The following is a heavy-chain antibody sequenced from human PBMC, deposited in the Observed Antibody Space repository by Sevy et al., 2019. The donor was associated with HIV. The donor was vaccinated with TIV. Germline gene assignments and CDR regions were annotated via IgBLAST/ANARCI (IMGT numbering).Heavy chain of an antibody. V-gene: IGHV4-34*01. CDR3: ARAARLLTGIVGARRPLDY. CDR2: INHSGST. J-gene: IGHJ4*02. Sequence: KQSQTLSLTCAVYGGSFSGYYWSWIRQPPGKGLEWIGEINHSGSTNYNPSLKSRVTISVDTSKNQFSLKLSSVTAADTAGYYCARAARLLTGIVGARRPLDYWGQGTLVTVSS. D-gene: IGHD1-26*01. CDR1: GGSFSGYY.